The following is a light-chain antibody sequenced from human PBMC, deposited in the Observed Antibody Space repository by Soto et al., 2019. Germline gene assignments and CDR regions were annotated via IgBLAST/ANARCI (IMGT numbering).Light chain of an antibody. V-gene: IGKV1-5*03. Sequence: DIQMAQSPSALPANIGDRVSITCRASQTINTWLAWYQQKPGKAPNVLIYQASTLETGVPSRFSGSGCGTEFALNIRGLPPDDFASYYCEQYDNYPLTFGSWT. CDR3: EQYDNYPLT. CDR1: QTINTW. J-gene: IGKJ3*01. CDR2: QAS.